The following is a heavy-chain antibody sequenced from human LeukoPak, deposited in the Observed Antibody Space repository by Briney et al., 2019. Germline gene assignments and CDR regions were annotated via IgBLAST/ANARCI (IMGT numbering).Heavy chain of an antibody. Sequence: PSETLSLTCTVSGGSISSYYWSWLRQPPGKGLEWIGYIYYSGSTNYDPSLKSRVTISVDTSKNQFSLKLSSVTAADTAVYYCARVFWTSMVRGPLVDPWGQGTLVTVSS. CDR2: IYYSGST. J-gene: IGHJ5*02. D-gene: IGHD3-10*01. V-gene: IGHV4-59*01. CDR1: GGSISSYY. CDR3: ARVFWTSMVRGPLVDP.